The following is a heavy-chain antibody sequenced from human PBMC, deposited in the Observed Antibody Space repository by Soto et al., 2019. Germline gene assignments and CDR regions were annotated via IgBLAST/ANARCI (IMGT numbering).Heavy chain of an antibody. CDR2: IWYDGSNK. V-gene: IGHV3-33*01. J-gene: IGHJ4*02. CDR3: AREVVQDSSSYYFDY. D-gene: IGHD6-6*01. Sequence: GGSLRLSCAASGFTFSSYGMHWVRQAPGKGLEWVAVIWYDGSNKYYADSVKGRFTISRDNSKNTLYLQMNSLRAEDTAVYYCAREVVQDSSSYYFDYWGQGTLVTVSS. CDR1: GFTFSSYG.